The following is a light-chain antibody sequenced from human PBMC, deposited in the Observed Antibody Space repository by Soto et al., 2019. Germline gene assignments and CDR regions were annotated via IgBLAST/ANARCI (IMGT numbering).Light chain of an antibody. CDR1: SSDVGGYNY. CDR3: SSYRDSSTTHYV. Sequence: QSALTQPASLSGSPGQSITISCTGTSSDVGGYNYVSWYQQHPGKAPKLMIYDVSNRPSGVSNRFSGSKSGNTASLTISGLQAEDEDDYYCSSYRDSSTTHYVFGTGTKVTVL. CDR2: DVS. V-gene: IGLV2-14*03. J-gene: IGLJ1*01.